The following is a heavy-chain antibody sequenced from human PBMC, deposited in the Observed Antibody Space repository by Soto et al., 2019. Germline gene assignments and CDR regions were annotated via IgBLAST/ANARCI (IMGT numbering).Heavy chain of an antibody. CDR2: INHSGTT. J-gene: IGHJ4*02. CDR1: GGSVRGFY. Sequence: SETLSLTCAVSGGSVRGFYWSWIRLTPGKGLEWIGEINHSGTTIYNPSVKSRVTISIDTPANQFLLKLSSVTAADTAVYYCARTRNGGSWAAWFWGQRTLVTVSS. V-gene: IGHV4-34*01. CDR3: ARTRNGGSWAAWF. D-gene: IGHD2-15*01.